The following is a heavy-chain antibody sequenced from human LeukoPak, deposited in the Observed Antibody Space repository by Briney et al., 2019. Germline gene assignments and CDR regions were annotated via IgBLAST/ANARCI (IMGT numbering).Heavy chain of an antibody. J-gene: IGHJ4*02. CDR2: IHSSGNT. CDR1: GDSISRGYY. V-gene: IGHV4-31*03. Sequence: SQTLSLTCTVSGDSISRGYYWVWIRQPPGKGLEWIGYIHSSGNTYYNPSLQNRLIISRDTSEDPLSLTLTSVTAADTAVYFCARVGSGSYQGVFDYWGQGTLVTVSS. CDR3: ARVGSGSYQGVFDY. D-gene: IGHD1-26*01.